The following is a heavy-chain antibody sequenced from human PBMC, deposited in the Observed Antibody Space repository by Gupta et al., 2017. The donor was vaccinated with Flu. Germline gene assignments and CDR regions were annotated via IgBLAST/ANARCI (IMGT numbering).Heavy chain of an antibody. Sequence: EVQLLESGGGLVECGWALGLPCAASGFPFRTTAMSWDRQAPGKGLGWVSVISGGVNNTYYADSVKGRFTISRDNPKNTLYRQMNSLRAEDTAMYDCVKIRGYKSAPWGQGTLVTVSS. CDR2: ISGGVNNT. CDR1: GFPFRTTA. V-gene: IGHV3-23*01. CDR3: VKIRGYKSAP. D-gene: IGHD5-12*01. J-gene: IGHJ5*02.